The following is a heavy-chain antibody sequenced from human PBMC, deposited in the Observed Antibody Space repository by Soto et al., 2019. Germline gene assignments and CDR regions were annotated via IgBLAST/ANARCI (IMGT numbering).Heavy chain of an antibody. D-gene: IGHD3-22*01. CDR1: GCAFTSYG. CDR3: ARDKHLGEPYYYDSSGLFDY. J-gene: IGHJ4*02. CDR2: ISAYNGNT. Sequence: SVKVSFKASGCAFTSYGISWVRQAPGQGLECMGWISAYNGNTNYAQKLQGRVTMTTDTSTSTAYMELRSLRSDDTAVYYCARDKHLGEPYYYDSSGLFDYWGQGTLVTVSS. V-gene: IGHV1-18*01.